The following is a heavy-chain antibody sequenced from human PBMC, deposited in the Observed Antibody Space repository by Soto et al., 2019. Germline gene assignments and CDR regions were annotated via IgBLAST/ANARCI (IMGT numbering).Heavy chain of an antibody. CDR2: ISGSGGST. Sequence: QPVGSLRLSCAASGFTFSSYAMSWVRQAPGKGLEWVSAISGSGGSTYYADSVKGRFTISRDNSKNTLYLQMNSLRAEDTAVYYCAKGDKRFMIVVVYDAFDIWGQGTMVTVSS. D-gene: IGHD3-22*01. CDR3: AKGDKRFMIVVVYDAFDI. V-gene: IGHV3-23*01. CDR1: GFTFSSYA. J-gene: IGHJ3*02.